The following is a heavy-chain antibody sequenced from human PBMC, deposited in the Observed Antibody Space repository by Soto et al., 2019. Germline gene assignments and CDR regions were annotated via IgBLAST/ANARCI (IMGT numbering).Heavy chain of an antibody. CDR3: ARGGYSSSPLDY. CDR2: IYYSGST. Sequence: SETLSLTCTVSGGSISSYYWSWSRQPPGKGLEWIGYIYYSGSTNYNPSLKSRVTISVDTSKNQFSLKLSSVTAADTAVYYCARGGYSSSPLDYWGQGTLVTVSS. V-gene: IGHV4-59*01. CDR1: GGSISSYY. J-gene: IGHJ4*02. D-gene: IGHD6-13*01.